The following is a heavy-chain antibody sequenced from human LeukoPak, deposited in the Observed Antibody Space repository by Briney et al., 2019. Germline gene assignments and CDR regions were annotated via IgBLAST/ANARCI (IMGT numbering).Heavy chain of an antibody. CDR2: ISITGETI. J-gene: IGHJ4*02. CDR3: ARSAPGFDY. Sequence: GGSLRLSCAASGFSFSSYSMDWVRQAPGKEPEWSSYISITGETIYYADSVTGRFTISRDNVQRSIYLEMNSLRDDDTAVYYCARSAPGFDYWGRGTLVNVSS. CDR1: GFSFSSYS. V-gene: IGHV3-48*02.